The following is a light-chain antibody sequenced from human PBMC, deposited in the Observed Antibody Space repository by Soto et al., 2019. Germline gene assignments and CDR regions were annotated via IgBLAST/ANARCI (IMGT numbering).Light chain of an antibody. J-gene: IGKJ2*01. CDR2: GAS. Sequence: EIVMTQSPATLSVSPGERATLSCRASQSVSSNLDWYQQKPGQAPRLLIYGASTRATGIPARFSGSGSGTEFTLTISSLQSEDFAVYYCQQYNNWPYTLGQGTKLEIK. CDR1: QSVSSN. V-gene: IGKV3-15*01. CDR3: QQYNNWPYT.